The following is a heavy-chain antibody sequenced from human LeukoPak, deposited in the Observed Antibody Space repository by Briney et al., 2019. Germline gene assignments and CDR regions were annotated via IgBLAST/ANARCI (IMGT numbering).Heavy chain of an antibody. Sequence: SETLSLTCTVSGGSISSYYWSWIRQPPGEGLEWIGYIYNSGNTNYNPSLKSRVTISVDASKNQFSLKLSSVTAADTAVYYCARAGYGDYLGDYWGQGTLVTVSS. J-gene: IGHJ4*02. CDR2: IYNSGNT. CDR3: ARAGYGDYLGDY. CDR1: GGSISSYY. V-gene: IGHV4-59*01. D-gene: IGHD4-17*01.